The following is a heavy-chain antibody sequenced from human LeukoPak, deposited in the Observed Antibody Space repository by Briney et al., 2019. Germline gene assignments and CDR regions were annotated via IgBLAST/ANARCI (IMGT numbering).Heavy chain of an antibody. V-gene: IGHV3-48*01. CDR1: GFTFSSYS. CDR2: ISSSSSTI. D-gene: IGHD1-26*01. J-gene: IGHJ4*02. CDR3: ARYRSGSHFDY. Sequence: GGSLRLSXAASGFTFSSYSMNWVGQAPGKGLEWVSYISSSSSTIYYADSVKGRFTISRDNAKNSLYLQMNSLRAEDTAVYFCARYRSGSHFDYWGQGTLVTVSS.